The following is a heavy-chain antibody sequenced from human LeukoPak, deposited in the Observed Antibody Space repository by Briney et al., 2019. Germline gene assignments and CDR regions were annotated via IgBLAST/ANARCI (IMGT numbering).Heavy chain of an antibody. CDR2: ISGSGGRT. D-gene: IGHD6-13*01. Sequence: GGSLRLSCAASGFTFSSYAMSWVRQAPGKGLEWVSAISGSGGRTYYADSVKRRFTISRDNSKNTLYLQMNSLRAEDTAVYYCAKDKQQLPTSSHVWGQGTLVTVSS. CDR3: AKDKQQLPTSSHV. J-gene: IGHJ4*02. V-gene: IGHV3-23*01. CDR1: GFTFSSYA.